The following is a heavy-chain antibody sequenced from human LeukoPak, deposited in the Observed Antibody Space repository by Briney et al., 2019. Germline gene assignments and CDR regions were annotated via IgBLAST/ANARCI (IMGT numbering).Heavy chain of an antibody. J-gene: IGHJ4*02. V-gene: IGHV4-30-2*01. Sequence: PSETLSLTCTVSGGSISSGGYSWSWIRQPPGKGLEWLGYIYHNGGTYYNPSLKSRVTISVDRSKNQFSLKLSSVTAADTAVYYCARRSSSWQIDYWGQGTLVTVSS. CDR2: IYHNGGT. CDR1: GGSISSGGYS. CDR3: ARRSSSWQIDY. D-gene: IGHD6-13*01.